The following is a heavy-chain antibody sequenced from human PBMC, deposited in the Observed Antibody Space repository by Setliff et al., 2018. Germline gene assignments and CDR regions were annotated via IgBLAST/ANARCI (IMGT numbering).Heavy chain of an antibody. V-gene: IGHV3-11*04. D-gene: IGHD1-20*01. J-gene: IGHJ4*01. CDR3: ARYGNNWNDLDY. CDR1: GFTFSGYY. Sequence: TGGSLRLSCAASGFTFSGYYMQWVRQAPGKGLEWLSNIRNDGATTSYADSVQGRFTISRDNAKNSLYLQMNSLRVEDTALYYCARYGNNWNDLDYWGHGTLVTVSS. CDR2: IRNDGATT.